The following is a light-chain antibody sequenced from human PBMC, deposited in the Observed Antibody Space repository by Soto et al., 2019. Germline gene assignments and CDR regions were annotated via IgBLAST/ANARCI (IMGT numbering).Light chain of an antibody. CDR2: GAS. J-gene: IGKJ1*01. CDR1: QSVSSSY. Sequence: EIVLTQSPGTLSLSPGERATLSCRASQSVSSSYLAWYQQKPGQAPRLLIYGASSRATGIPDRFSGSGSGTDFTLTIIRLEPEDCAVYSCQQYGSLPVTFGQGTKVEIK. CDR3: QQYGSLPVT. V-gene: IGKV3-20*01.